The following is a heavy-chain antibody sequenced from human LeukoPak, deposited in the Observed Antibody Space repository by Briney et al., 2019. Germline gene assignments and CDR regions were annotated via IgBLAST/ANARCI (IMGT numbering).Heavy chain of an antibody. CDR3: ARIPPLSSSSYYFDY. D-gene: IGHD6-13*01. Sequence: RGSLRLSCAASGFTFSSYWMSWVRQAPGKGLEWVANIKQDGSEKYYVDSVKGRFTISRDNAKNSLYLQMTSLRAEDTAVYYCARIPPLSSSSYYFDYWGQGTLVTVSS. CDR2: IKQDGSEK. V-gene: IGHV3-7*01. CDR1: GFTFSSYW. J-gene: IGHJ4*02.